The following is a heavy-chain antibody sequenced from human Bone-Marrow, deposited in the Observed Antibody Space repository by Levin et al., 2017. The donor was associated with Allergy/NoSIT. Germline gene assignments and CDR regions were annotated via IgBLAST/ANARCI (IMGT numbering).Heavy chain of an antibody. CDR1: GRSISSGDCY. Sequence: SETLSLTCTVSGRSISSGDCYWTWIRQPPGKGLEWIGSIYYSGSTYYNPSLKSRITISVDASKNQFSLKLSSVTASATAVYYCARDYYDSSGFYSRTFDTWGQGSLVTVSS. CDR3: ARDYYDSSGFYSRTFDT. J-gene: IGHJ4*02. V-gene: IGHV4-30-4*01. D-gene: IGHD3-22*01. CDR2: IYYSGST.